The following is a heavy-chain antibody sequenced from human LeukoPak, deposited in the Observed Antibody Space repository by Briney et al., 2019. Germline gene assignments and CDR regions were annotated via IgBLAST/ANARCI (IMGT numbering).Heavy chain of an antibody. CDR2: IYTSGCT. CDR3: ASRHYYDSSFDY. J-gene: IGHJ4*02. CDR1: GGSISSGSYY. V-gene: IGHV4-61*02. D-gene: IGHD3-22*01. Sequence: PSQTLSLTCTVSGGSISSGSYYWSWIRQPAGKGLEWIGRIYTSGCTNYNPSLKSRVTISVDTSKNQFSLKLSSVTAADTAVYYCASRHYYDSSFDYWGQGTLVTVSS.